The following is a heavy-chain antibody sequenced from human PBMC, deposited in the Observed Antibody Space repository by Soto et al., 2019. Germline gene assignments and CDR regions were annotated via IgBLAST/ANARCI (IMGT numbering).Heavy chain of an antibody. Sequence: LRLSCSGSGFTFNRNAMSWVRQAPGKGLEWVSGITGNSAFTYYADSVKGRFIISRDNSKNTLYLQINTLRVEDTAVYYCAKNRDYDYDAFDVWGQGTVVTVSS. D-gene: IGHD3-16*01. CDR2: ITGNSAFT. V-gene: IGHV3-23*01. CDR1: GFTFNRNA. CDR3: AKNRDYDYDAFDV. J-gene: IGHJ3*01.